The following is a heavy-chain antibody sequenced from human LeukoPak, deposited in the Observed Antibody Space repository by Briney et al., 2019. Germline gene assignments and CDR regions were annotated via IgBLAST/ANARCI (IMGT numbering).Heavy chain of an antibody. J-gene: IGHJ5*02. V-gene: IGHV4-4*02. CDR2: VNLQGST. D-gene: IGHD1-26*01. CDR1: GGSITNTNY. Sequence: SGTLSLTCGVSGGSITNTNYWTWVRQPPGKGLEWIGEVNLQGSTNYNPSLMGRVAIAVDTSENHISLQLTSVTAADTAVYYCARGKSEGDWFDPWGQGTLVTVSS. CDR3: ARGKSEGDWFDP.